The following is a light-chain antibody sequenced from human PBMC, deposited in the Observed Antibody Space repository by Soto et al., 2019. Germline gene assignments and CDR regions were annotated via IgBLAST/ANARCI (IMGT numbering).Light chain of an antibody. V-gene: IGLV2-8*01. CDR2: EVS. J-gene: IGLJ1*01. CDR1: SSDVGGYNY. CDR3: SSDVGNDKYV. Sequence: QSVLTQPPSASGSPGQSVTISCTGTSSDVGGYNYVSWYQHHPGKAPKLMIYEVSKRPSGVPDRFSGSKSGNTASLTVSGLQADDEADYYFSSDVGNDKYVFGSGTKVTVL.